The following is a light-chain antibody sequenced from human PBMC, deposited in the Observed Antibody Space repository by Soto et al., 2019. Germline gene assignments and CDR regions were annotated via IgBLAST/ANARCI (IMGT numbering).Light chain of an antibody. CDR2: LGS. Sequence: DIVMTQSPLSLPVTPGEPAAISCRSSQSLLHSNGYNYLDWYLQKPGQSPQLLIYLGSNRASGVADRSSGSGAGTDCTLKISRVEAEDVGVYYCMQALQTPLTFGGGTKVEIK. V-gene: IGKV2-28*01. J-gene: IGKJ4*02. CDR1: QSLLHSNGYNY. CDR3: MQALQTPLT.